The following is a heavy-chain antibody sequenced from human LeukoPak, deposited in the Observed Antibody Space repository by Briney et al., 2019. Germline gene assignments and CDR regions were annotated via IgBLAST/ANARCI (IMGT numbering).Heavy chain of an antibody. CDR2: IIPIFGTA. CDR3: ARDLTIFGVVKEYYYYYMDV. Sequence: SVKVSCKASGGTFSSYAISWVRQAPGQGLEWMGRIIPIFGTANYAQKFQGRVTITADKSTSTAYMELSGLRSEDTAVYYCARDLTIFGVVKEYYYYYMDVWGKGTTVTVSS. V-gene: IGHV1-69*06. D-gene: IGHD3-3*01. CDR1: GGTFSSYA. J-gene: IGHJ6*03.